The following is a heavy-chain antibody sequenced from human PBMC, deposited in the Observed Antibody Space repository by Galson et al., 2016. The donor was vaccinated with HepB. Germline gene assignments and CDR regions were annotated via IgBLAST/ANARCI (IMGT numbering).Heavy chain of an antibody. CDR3: TRGYYDFWSGYYVEVPFDP. CDR1: GYTFTSYA. Sequence: SVKVSCKASGYTFTSYAIHWMRQAPGQSLEWMGWINPGNGHTKYSEKFQGRVTITRDTSATTAHMELSSLGSEDTAVYYCTRGYYDFWSGYYVEVPFDPWGQGTLVTVSS. V-gene: IGHV1-3*01. CDR2: INPGNGHT. J-gene: IGHJ5*02. D-gene: IGHD3-3*01.